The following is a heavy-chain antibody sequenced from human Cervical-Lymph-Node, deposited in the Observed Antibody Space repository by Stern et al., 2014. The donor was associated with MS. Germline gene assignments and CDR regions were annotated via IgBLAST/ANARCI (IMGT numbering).Heavy chain of an antibody. V-gene: IGHV1-8*01. Sequence: AQLVESGAEVKKPGASVKVSCKASGYTFTSYDINWVRQAPGQGLEWMGWMNPNNGNTRYAQKFQGRVTMTRNTSISTAYMELSSLISEDTAVYYCARSGYCSSPTCYKEYYYGMDVWGLGTTVTVAS. D-gene: IGHD2-2*02. CDR2: MNPNNGNT. J-gene: IGHJ6*02. CDR1: GYTFTSYD. CDR3: ARSGYCSSPTCYKEYYYGMDV.